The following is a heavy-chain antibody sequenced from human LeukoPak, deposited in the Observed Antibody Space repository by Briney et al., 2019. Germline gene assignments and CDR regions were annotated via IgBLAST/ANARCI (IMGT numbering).Heavy chain of an antibody. V-gene: IGHV3-23*01. J-gene: IGHJ6*02. Sequence: HSGGSLRLSCAASGFTFSSYAMSWVRQAPGKGLEWVSAISGSGGSTYYADSVKGRFTISRDNSKNTLYLQMNSLRAEDTAVYYCAKDLDILTGLYYYYGMDVWGQGTTVTVSS. CDR1: GFTFSSYA. D-gene: IGHD3-9*01. CDR2: ISGSGGST. CDR3: AKDLDILTGLYYYYGMDV.